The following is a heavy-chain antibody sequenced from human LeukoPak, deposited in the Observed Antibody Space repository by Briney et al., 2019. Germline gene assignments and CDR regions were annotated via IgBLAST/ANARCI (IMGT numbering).Heavy chain of an antibody. D-gene: IGHD3-16*02. CDR3: AREPLITFGGVIVP. CDR1: GGSISSGGYY. J-gene: IGHJ5*02. CDR2: IYYSGST. V-gene: IGHV4-31*03. Sequence: SETLSLTCTVSGGSISSGGYYWSWIRQHPGKGLEWIGYIYYSGSTYNNPSLKSRVTISVDTSKNQFSLKLSSVTAADTAVYYCAREPLITFGGVIVPWGQGTLVTVSS.